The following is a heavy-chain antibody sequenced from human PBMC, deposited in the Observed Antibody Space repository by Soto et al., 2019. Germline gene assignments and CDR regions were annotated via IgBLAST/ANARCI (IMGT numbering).Heavy chain of an antibody. CDR3: SGGVAAAF. D-gene: IGHD2-15*01. Sequence: EVHLVESGGGLVQTGGSLRLSCAISESTVSRDWMNWVRQAPGKGLEWVAHTNQDGSEKYYVDSVKGRFPISRDNAKTSLYLPMTPLRPGDTAMYSSSGGVAAAFWGQAPLVTVSS. CDR2: TNQDGSEK. CDR1: ESTVSRDW. J-gene: IGHJ4*02. V-gene: IGHV3-7*01.